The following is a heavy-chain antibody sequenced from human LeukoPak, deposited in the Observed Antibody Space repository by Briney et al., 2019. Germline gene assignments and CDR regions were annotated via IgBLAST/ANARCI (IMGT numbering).Heavy chain of an antibody. Sequence: EASVKVSCKASGGTFSSYAISWVRQAPGQGLEWMGGIIPIFGTANYAQKFQGRVTITTDESTSTAYMELSSLRSEDTAVYYCARVVRGISRYYHYYYMDVWGKGTTVTVSS. CDR3: ARVVRGISRYYHYYYMDV. V-gene: IGHV1-69*05. CDR1: GGTFSSYA. CDR2: IIPIFGTA. D-gene: IGHD3-10*01. J-gene: IGHJ6*03.